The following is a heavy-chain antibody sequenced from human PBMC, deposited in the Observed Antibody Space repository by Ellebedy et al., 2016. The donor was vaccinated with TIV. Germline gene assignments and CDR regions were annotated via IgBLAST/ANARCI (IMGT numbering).Heavy chain of an antibody. CDR3: ARMGYSNHGRFNP. V-gene: IGHV1-46*01. Sequence: ASVKVSXXASGYTFTSYYMHWVRQAPGQGLEWMGIINPSGGSTSYAQKFQGRVTMTRDTSTSTVYMELSSLRSEDTAVYYCARMGYSNHGRFNPWGQGTLVTVSS. CDR1: GYTFTSYY. CDR2: INPSGGST. J-gene: IGHJ5*02. D-gene: IGHD4-11*01.